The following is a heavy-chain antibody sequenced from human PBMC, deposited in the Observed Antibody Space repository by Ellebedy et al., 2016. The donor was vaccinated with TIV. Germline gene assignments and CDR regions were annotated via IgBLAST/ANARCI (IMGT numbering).Heavy chain of an antibody. V-gene: IGHV4-59*05. CDR1: GGSISSYY. CDR2: IYYSGST. J-gene: IGHJ4*02. CDR3: ARHPRAISSSLGFDY. Sequence: SETLSLTCAVSGGSISSYYWSWIRQPPGKGLEWIGSIYYSGSTYYNPSLKSRVTISVDTSKNQFSLKLSSVTAADTAVYYCARHPRAISSSLGFDYWGQGTLVTVSS. D-gene: IGHD6-13*01.